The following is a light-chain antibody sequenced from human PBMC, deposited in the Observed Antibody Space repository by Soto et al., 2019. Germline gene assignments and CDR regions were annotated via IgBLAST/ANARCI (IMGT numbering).Light chain of an antibody. CDR1: QTISSW. J-gene: IGKJ3*01. CDR3: HQAHSFPHT. V-gene: IGKV1-5*01. Sequence: DIQMTQSPSTLSGSVGDRVTITCRASQTISSWLAWYQQKPGKAPKLLIYGVSSLETGVPSRFSGSRSGTDFTLSISSLQPEDFATYYCHQAHSFPHTFGPGTRV. CDR2: GVS.